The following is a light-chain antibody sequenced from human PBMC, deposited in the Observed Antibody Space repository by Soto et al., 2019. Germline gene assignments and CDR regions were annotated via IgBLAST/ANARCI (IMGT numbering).Light chain of an antibody. V-gene: IGKV1-13*02. J-gene: IGKJ5*01. Sequence: AIPLTQSPSSLSASVGDRVSITCWASQGISSALAWYQHKPGKPPKLLIYDASSLQSGVPSRFSGSESGTDCTLTISSLQPDDFAIYYCQQLNTFPFTFGQGTRLEIK. CDR3: QQLNTFPFT. CDR1: QGISSA. CDR2: DAS.